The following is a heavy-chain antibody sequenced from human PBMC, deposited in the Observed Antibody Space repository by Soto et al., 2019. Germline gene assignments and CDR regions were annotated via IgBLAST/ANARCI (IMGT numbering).Heavy chain of an antibody. V-gene: IGHV3-30*18. CDR3: AKSLRYYDSSGPFDY. J-gene: IGHJ4*02. CDR2: ISYDGSNK. Sequence: GGSLRLSCAASGFAFSSYGVHWVRQAPGKGLEWVAVISYDGSNKYYADSVKGRFTISRDNSKNTLYLQMNSLRAEDTAVYYCAKSLRYYDSSGPFDYWGQGTLVTVSS. D-gene: IGHD3-22*01. CDR1: GFAFSSYG.